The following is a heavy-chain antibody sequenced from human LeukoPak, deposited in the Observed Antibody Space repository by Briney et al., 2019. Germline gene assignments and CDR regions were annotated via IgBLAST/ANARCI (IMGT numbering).Heavy chain of an antibody. CDR1: GFTFSNYA. V-gene: IGHV3-30*04. CDR2: ISYDASVK. J-gene: IGHJ6*02. Sequence: GGSLRLSCAASGFTFSNYAMHWVRQAPGKGLEWVALISYDASVKYYPDSVIGRFTISRDNSKNSLFLQMNSLTIEDAAVYYCARVDPLGGSSPPDSYGMDVWGQGTTVTVSS. CDR3: ARVDPLGGSSPPDSYGMDV. D-gene: IGHD6-13*01.